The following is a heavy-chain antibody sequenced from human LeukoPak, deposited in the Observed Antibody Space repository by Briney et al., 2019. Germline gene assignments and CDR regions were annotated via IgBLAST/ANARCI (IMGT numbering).Heavy chain of an antibody. V-gene: IGHV1-69*13. D-gene: IGHD5-12*01. CDR3: ARDLDITDVATAERSFDY. J-gene: IGHJ4*02. CDR1: GGTFSSYA. Sequence: SVKVSCKASGGTFSSYAISWVRQAPGQGLEWMGGIIPIFGTANYAQKFQGRVTITADESTSTAYMELISLRSEDPAVYYCARDLDITDVATAERSFDYWGQGTLVTVSS. CDR2: IIPIFGTA.